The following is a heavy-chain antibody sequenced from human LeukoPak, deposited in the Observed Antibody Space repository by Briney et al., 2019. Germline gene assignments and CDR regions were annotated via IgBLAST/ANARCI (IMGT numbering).Heavy chain of an antibody. CDR3: AKDTTDSSVYYFDY. J-gene: IGHJ4*02. V-gene: IGHV3-23*01. CDR1: GFTFSSYG. CDR2: ISGSGGST. Sequence: GGSLRLSCAASGFTFSSYGVSWVRQAPGKGLEWVSAISGSGGSTYYADSVKGRFTISRDNSKNTLYLQMNSLRAEDTAVYYCAKDTTDSSVYYFDYWGQGTLVTVSS. D-gene: IGHD1-14*01.